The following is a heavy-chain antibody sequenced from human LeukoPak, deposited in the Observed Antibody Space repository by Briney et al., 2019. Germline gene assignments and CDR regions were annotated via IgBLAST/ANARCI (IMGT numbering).Heavy chain of an antibody. Sequence: GGSLRLSCAASGFAASGFTFSTFGMHWVRQAPGKGLEWLAFLRFDATNQYYAESVKGRFTISRDRSKTTLYLQMSSLRSEDTAIYYCARGVTVMTPKATYYYHMDVWGKGTTVTVSS. D-gene: IGHD4-17*01. CDR3: ARGVTVMTPKATYYYHMDV. J-gene: IGHJ6*03. V-gene: IGHV3-30*02. CDR2: LRFDATNQ. CDR1: GFTFSTFG.